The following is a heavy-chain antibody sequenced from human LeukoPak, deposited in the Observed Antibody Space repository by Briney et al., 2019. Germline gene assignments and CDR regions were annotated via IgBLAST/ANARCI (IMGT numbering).Heavy chain of an antibody. V-gene: IGHV3-30*02. CDR1: GFTFSSYG. CDR3: ASRHYYDSSGFDY. Sequence: GGSLRLSCAASGFTFSSYGMHWVRQAPGKGLEWVAFIRYDGSNKYYADSVKGRFTISRDNSKNTLYLQMNSLRAEDTAVYYCASRHYYDSSGFDYWGQGTLVTVSS. CDR2: IRYDGSNK. D-gene: IGHD3-22*01. J-gene: IGHJ4*02.